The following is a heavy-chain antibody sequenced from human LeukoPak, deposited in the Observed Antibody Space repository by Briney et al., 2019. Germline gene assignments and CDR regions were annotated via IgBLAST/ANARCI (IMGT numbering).Heavy chain of an antibody. CDR3: AREGDYDSSGYGFDY. V-gene: IGHV3-48*03. Sequence: PGGSLRLXCAASGFTFSSYEMNWVRQAPGKGLEWVSYISSSGSTIYYADSVKGRFTISRDKAKNSLYLQMNSLRAEDTAVYYCAREGDYDSSGYGFDYWGQGTLVTVSS. CDR2: ISSSGSTI. CDR1: GFTFSSYE. D-gene: IGHD3-22*01. J-gene: IGHJ4*02.